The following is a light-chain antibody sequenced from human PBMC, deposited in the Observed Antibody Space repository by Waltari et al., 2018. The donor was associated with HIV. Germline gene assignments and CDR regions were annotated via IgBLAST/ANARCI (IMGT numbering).Light chain of an antibody. V-gene: IGLV2-14*03. J-gene: IGLJ2*01. Sequence: QSALTQPASVSGSPGQSIAISCTGTSMDVGGSEFVSCYQQHPGKAPKLLIYDVTERPSGVSTRFSGSKSGNTASLTISGLQAEDEADYYCSSYTNTNTHVLFGGGTRLTVL. CDR2: DVT. CDR1: SMDVGGSEF. CDR3: SSYTNTNTHVL.